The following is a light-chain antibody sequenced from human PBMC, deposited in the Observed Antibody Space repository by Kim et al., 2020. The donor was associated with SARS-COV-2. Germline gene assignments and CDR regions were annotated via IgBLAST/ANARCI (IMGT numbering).Light chain of an antibody. CDR3: NSRDSSGNHRVV. CDR1: SLRSYY. V-gene: IGLV3-19*01. J-gene: IGLJ2*01. Sequence: LRQTVRITCQGDSLRSYYASWYQQMPGQAPVLVIYGKNNRPSGIPDPFSGSSSGNTASFTITGSQAEDEADYYCNSRDSSGNHRVVFGGGTQLTVL. CDR2: GKN.